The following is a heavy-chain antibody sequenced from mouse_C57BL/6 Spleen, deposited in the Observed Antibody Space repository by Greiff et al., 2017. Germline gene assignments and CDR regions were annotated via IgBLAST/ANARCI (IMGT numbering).Heavy chain of an antibody. Sequence: VQLQQSGPELVKPGASVKISCKASGYTFTDYYMNWVKQSHGKSLEWIGDINPNNGGTSYNQKFKGKATLTVDKSSSTAYMELRSLTSEDSAVYYCAIITTVGYFDVWGTGTTVTVSS. V-gene: IGHV1-26*01. CDR3: AIITTVGYFDV. CDR1: GYTFTDYY. J-gene: IGHJ1*03. CDR2: INPNNGGT. D-gene: IGHD1-1*01.